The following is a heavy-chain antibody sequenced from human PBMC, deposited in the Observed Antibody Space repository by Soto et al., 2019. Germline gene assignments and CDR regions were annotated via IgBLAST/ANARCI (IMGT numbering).Heavy chain of an antibody. V-gene: IGHV4-59*11. D-gene: IGHD3-10*01. J-gene: IGHJ4*02. CDR1: GVSISSHS. CDR3: ARDYLPWNFDN. CDR2: IYYSGST. Sequence: PSETLSLTCSVSGVSISSHSWSWIRQPPGKGLEWIGYIYYSGSTSYNPSLKSRVTISLEAPKNQFSLKLSSVTAADSAIYYCARDYLPWNFDNWGQGTLVTAPQ.